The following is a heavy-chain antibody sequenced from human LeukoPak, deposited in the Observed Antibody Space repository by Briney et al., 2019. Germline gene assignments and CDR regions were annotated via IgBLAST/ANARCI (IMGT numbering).Heavy chain of an antibody. CDR1: GFPFSNHG. CDR2: ISYDGRNK. Sequence: PGGSLRLSCAASGFPFSNHGMHWVRQAPGKGLEWVAVISYDGRNKYYADSMKGRFTISRDNSQNTLSLQMNSLRAEDTAVYYCVKDGDDSGWNYFDYWGQGTLVTVSS. CDR3: VKDGDDSGWNYFDY. J-gene: IGHJ4*02. D-gene: IGHD6-19*01. V-gene: IGHV3-30*18.